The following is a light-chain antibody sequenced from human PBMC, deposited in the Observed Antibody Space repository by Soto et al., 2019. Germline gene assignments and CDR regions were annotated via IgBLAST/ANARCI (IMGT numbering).Light chain of an antibody. J-gene: IGLJ2*01. CDR2: SDT. CDR3: QVWDSGSAHVV. Sequence: SYELTQPPSVSVAPGKTASFSCGGNDIGSKGVHWYQQKPGQAPVLVIYSDTDLPPVITERFSGSNSANLATLTISRVEAGDEADYYCQVWDSGSAHVVFGGGTKVTVL. V-gene: IGLV3-21*04. CDR1: DIGSKG.